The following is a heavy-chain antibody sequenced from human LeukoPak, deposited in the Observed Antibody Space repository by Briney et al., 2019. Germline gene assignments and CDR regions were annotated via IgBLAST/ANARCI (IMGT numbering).Heavy chain of an antibody. Sequence: GGSLRLSCAASGFTFSNHWMHWVRQVPGKGLVWVSRIDAGGSSTSYADSVKGRFSISRDNAKNSLYLQMNSLRGEDAALYYCAVLHYYAMDVWGQGTTVTVSS. D-gene: IGHD2-8*01. CDR1: GFTFSNHW. J-gene: IGHJ6*02. V-gene: IGHV3-74*01. CDR3: AVLHYYAMDV. CDR2: IDAGGSST.